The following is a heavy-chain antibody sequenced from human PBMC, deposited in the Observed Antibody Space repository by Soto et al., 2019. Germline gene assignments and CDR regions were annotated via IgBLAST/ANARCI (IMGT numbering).Heavy chain of an antibody. D-gene: IGHD3-22*01. V-gene: IGHV3-23*01. J-gene: IGHJ5*02. CDR2: ISGSGGST. CDR1: GFTFSSYA. CDR3: AKGPHYYDSSGYYYGS. Sequence: PGGSLRLSCAASGFTFSSYAMSWVRQAPGKGLEWVSAISGSGGSTYYADSVKGRFTISRDNSKNTLYLQMNSLRAEDTAVYYCAKGPHYYDSSGYYYGSWGQGTLVTVSS.